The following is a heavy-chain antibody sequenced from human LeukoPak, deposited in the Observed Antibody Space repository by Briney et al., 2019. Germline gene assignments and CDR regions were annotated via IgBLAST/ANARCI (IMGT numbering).Heavy chain of an antibody. V-gene: IGHV3-9*03. CDR3: AKARGALWFGGLGFDY. J-gene: IGHJ4*02. CDR2: ISWNSGSI. D-gene: IGHD3-10*01. CDR1: GFTFDDYA. Sequence: GRSLRLSCAASGFTFDDYAMHWVRQAPGKGLEWVSGISWNSGSIGYADSVKGRFTISRDNAKNSLYLQMNSLRAEDMALYYCAKARGALWFGGLGFDYWGQGTLVTVSS.